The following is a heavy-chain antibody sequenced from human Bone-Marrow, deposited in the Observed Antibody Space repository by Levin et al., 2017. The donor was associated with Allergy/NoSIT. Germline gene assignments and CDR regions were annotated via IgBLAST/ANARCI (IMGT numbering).Heavy chain of an antibody. D-gene: IGHD2-15*01. V-gene: IGHV4-30-4*01. Sequence: SETLSLTCTVSGGSISSGDYYWSWIRQPPGKGLEWIGYIYYSGSTYYNPSLKSRVTISVDTSKNQFSLKLSSVTAADTAVYYCARDVCGGGSCIGDWFDPWGQGTLVTVSS. J-gene: IGHJ5*02. CDR3: ARDVCGGGSCIGDWFDP. CDR2: IYYSGST. CDR1: GGSISSGDYY.